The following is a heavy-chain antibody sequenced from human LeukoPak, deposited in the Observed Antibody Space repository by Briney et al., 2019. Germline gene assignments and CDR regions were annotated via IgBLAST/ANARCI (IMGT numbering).Heavy chain of an antibody. Sequence: PGGSLRLSCAASRFTFSSYSFNWVRQAPGKGLEWVSSITTSSNYIWYADSVKGRFTISRDNAQNSLYLQMNSLRAEDTAVYYCARDRGGSYSAIDYWGQGTLVTVSS. V-gene: IGHV3-21*01. CDR1: RFTFSSYS. CDR3: ARDRGGSYSAIDY. CDR2: ITTSSNYI. J-gene: IGHJ4*02. D-gene: IGHD1-26*01.